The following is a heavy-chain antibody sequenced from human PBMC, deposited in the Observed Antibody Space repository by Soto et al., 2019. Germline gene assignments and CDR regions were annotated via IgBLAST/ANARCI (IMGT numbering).Heavy chain of an antibody. D-gene: IGHD3-22*01. CDR3: TGPYPYDSSNSRYRAFAS. CDR1: GGSISSYY. Sequence: SETLSLTYTVSGGSISSYYWSWIRQPPGKGLEWIGYIYYSGSTNYNPSLKSRVTISVDTSKNQFSLKLSSVTAADTAVYYCTGPYPYDSSNSRYRAFASWGQGTMVTVSS. J-gene: IGHJ3*02. CDR2: IYYSGST. V-gene: IGHV4-59*08.